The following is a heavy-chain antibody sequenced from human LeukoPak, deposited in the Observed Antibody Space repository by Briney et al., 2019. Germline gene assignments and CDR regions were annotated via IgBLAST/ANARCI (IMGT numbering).Heavy chain of an antibody. Sequence: GGSLRLSCVASGFTFSDYYMTWIRQAPGKGLEWVSYIGSSGSSIYHADSVKGRFTISRDNAKNSLYLEMNSLRAEDTAVYYCAREGRAIAFDIWGQGTMVTVSS. V-gene: IGHV3-11*04. CDR1: GFTFSDYY. CDR2: IGSSGSSI. CDR3: AREGRAIAFDI. D-gene: IGHD3-10*01. J-gene: IGHJ3*02.